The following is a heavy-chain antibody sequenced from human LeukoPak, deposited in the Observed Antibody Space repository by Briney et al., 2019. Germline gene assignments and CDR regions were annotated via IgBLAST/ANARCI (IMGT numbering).Heavy chain of an antibody. CDR2: ISYDGSNK. Sequence: GGSLRPSCAPSGFTFSSYARHWVRQPPGKGLEWVAVISYDGSNKYYADSVKGRFTISRDNSKNTLYLQMNSLRAEDTAVYYCARDGSGSYYNTKYYFDYWGQGTLVTVSS. J-gene: IGHJ4*02. CDR3: ARDGSGSYYNTKYYFDY. CDR1: GFTFSSYA. V-gene: IGHV3-30-3*01. D-gene: IGHD3-10*01.